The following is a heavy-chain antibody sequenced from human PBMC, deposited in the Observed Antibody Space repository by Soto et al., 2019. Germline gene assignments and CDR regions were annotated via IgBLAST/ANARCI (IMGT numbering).Heavy chain of an antibody. J-gene: IGHJ4*01. Sequence: PGKGLEWIGYIYHSGSTYYNPSLKSRVTISVDRSKNQLSLKLTSVTAADTAVYYCARERIYYDSSVYPDYWGHAILVTVFS. D-gene: IGHD3-22*01. CDR2: IYHSGST. CDR3: ARERIYYDSSVYPDY. V-gene: IGHV4-30-2*04.